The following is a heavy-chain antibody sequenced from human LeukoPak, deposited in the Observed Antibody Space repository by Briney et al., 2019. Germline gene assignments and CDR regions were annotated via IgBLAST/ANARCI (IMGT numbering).Heavy chain of an antibody. J-gene: IGHJ4*02. Sequence: GASVKVSCQASGYTFTDFYVHWVRQAPGQGLEWMGWINPNRGVTNYPQKFQDRVTMTRDTSITTAYMELSRLRPDDTAVYYCARDLTYYGSGSYYFDSWGQGTLVTVSS. D-gene: IGHD3-10*01. CDR1: GYTFTDFY. CDR2: INPNRGVT. CDR3: ARDLTYYGSGSYYFDS. V-gene: IGHV1-2*02.